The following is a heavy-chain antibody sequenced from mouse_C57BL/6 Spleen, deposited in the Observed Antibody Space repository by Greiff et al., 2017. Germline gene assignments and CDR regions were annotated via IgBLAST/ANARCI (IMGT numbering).Heavy chain of an antibody. CDR3: AREELLRLYYFDY. V-gene: IGHV1-80*01. CDR1: GYAFSSYW. D-gene: IGHD1-1*01. CDR2: IYPGDGDT. Sequence: QVQLQQSGAELVKPGASVKISCKASGYAFSSYWMNWVKQRPGKGLEWIGQIYPGDGDTNYNGKFKGKATLTADKSSSTAYMQLSSLTSEDSAVXYCAREELLRLYYFDYWGQGTTLTVSS. J-gene: IGHJ2*01.